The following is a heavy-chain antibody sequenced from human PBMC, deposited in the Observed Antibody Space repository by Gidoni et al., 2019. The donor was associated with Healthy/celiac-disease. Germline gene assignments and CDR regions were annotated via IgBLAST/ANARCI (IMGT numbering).Heavy chain of an antibody. V-gene: IGHV4-61*02. J-gene: IGHJ2*01. D-gene: IGHD3-22*01. CDR1: GGSISSGSYY. CDR3: ARYYYDSSGYRYWYFDL. Sequence: QVQLQESGPGLVKPSQTLSLTCTVSGGSISSGSYYWNWIRQPAGKGLEWIGRIYTSGSTNYNPSLKSRVTMSVDTSKNQFSLKLSSVTAADTAVYYCARYYYDSSGYRYWYFDLWGRGTLVTVSS. CDR2: IYTSGST.